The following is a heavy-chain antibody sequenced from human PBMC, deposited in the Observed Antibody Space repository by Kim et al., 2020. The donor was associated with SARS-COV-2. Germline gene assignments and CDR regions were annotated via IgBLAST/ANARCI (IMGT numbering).Heavy chain of an antibody. CDR1: GGTFSSYA. J-gene: IGHJ6*01. Sequence: SVKISCKASGGTFSSYAISWVRQAPGQGLEWMGRIIPILGIANYAQKFLGRVTITADKSTSTAYMELSSLRSEDTAVYYCAGYYYDSSGYYYYYGMDVW. D-gene: IGHD3-22*01. CDR2: IIPILGIA. V-gene: IGHV1-69*04. CDR3: AGYYYDSSGYYYYYGMDV.